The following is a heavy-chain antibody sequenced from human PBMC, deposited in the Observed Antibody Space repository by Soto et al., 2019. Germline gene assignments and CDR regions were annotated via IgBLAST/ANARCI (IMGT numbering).Heavy chain of an antibody. CDR3: ARAMINCSGGSCYYYYYMDV. Sequence: GGSLRLSCAASGFTVSSNYMSWVRQAPGKGLEWVSVIYSGGSTYYADSVKGRFTISRDNSKNTPYLQMNSLRAEDTAVYYCARAMINCSGGSCYYYYYMDVWGKGTTVTVSS. CDR2: IYSGGST. V-gene: IGHV3-66*01. CDR1: GFTVSSNY. J-gene: IGHJ6*03. D-gene: IGHD2-15*01.